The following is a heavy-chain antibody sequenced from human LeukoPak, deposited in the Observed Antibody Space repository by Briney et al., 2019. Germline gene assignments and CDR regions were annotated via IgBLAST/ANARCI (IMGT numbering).Heavy chain of an antibody. Sequence: GGSLRLSYAASGFTYSSYWMSWVRQAPGKGLEWVANINQDGSEKYYVDSVKGRFTISRDNAKNSLYPQMNSLRAEDTAVYYCARGSLRYCSSTSCYTEDRPFDYWGQGTLVTVSS. V-gene: IGHV3-7*01. CDR1: GFTYSSYW. J-gene: IGHJ4*02. CDR3: ARGSLRYCSSTSCYTEDRPFDY. D-gene: IGHD2-2*02. CDR2: INQDGSEK.